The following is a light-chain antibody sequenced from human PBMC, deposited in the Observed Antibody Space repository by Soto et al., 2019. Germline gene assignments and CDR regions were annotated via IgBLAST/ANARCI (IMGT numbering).Light chain of an antibody. V-gene: IGKV3-20*01. CDR1: QSVSSTY. J-gene: IGKJ1*01. CDR2: GAS. CDR3: QQYGSSGT. Sequence: SRGKLSYSHRERATLSCGASQSVSSTYIAWYQQKFGQAPRLLIYGASSRATGIPDRFSGSGSGTDFTLTISRLEPEDFAVYYCQQYGSSGTVGQGTKVDI.